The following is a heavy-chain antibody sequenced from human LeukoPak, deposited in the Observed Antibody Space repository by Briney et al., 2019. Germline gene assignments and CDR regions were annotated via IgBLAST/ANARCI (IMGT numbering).Heavy chain of an antibody. CDR3: ARVGSRWELI. CDR1: GGSISSGGYY. V-gene: IGHV4-30-2*01. D-gene: IGHD1-26*01. CDR2: IYHSGST. Sequence: NPSQTPSLTCTVSGGSISSGGYYWSWIRQPPGKGLEWIGYIYHSGSTYYNPSLKSRVTISVDRSKNQFSLKLSSVTAADTAVYYCARVGSRWELIWGQGTMVTVSS. J-gene: IGHJ3*02.